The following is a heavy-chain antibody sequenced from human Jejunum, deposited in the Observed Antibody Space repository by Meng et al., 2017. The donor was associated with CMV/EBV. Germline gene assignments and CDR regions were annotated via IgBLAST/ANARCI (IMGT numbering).Heavy chain of an antibody. Sequence: QLQLQESVPALVQPSETSSLTCTVSGDSISSTSYYWGWIRQPPGKGLEWIGSIYYSGSTYYNPSLKSRVTISIDTSKNQFSLKLSSVTAADTAVYYCARKVGATDYFDYWGQGTLVTVSS. CDR2: IYYSGST. CDR3: ARKVGATDYFDY. J-gene: IGHJ4*02. D-gene: IGHD1-26*01. V-gene: IGHV4-39*07. CDR1: GDSISSTSYY.